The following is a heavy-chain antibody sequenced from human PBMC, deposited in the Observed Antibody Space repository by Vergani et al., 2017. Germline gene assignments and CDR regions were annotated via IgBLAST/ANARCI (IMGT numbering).Heavy chain of an antibody. CDR2: IWYDGSNK. D-gene: IGHD2-15*01. V-gene: IGHV3-33*01. CDR3: ARVGVSSGGYYYYYMDV. Sequence: QVQLVESGGGVVQPGRSLRLSCAASGFTFSSYGIHWVRQAPGKGLEWVAVIWYDGSNKYYADSVKGRFTISRDNSKNTLYLQMNSLRAEDTAVYYCARVGVSSGGYYYYYMDVWGKGTTVTVSS. CDR1: GFTFSSYG. J-gene: IGHJ6*03.